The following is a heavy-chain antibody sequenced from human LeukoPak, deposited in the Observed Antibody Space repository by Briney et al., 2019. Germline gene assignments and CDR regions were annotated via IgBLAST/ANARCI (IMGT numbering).Heavy chain of an antibody. CDR3: ARDYYGSGSPNDY. V-gene: IGHV3-20*04. CDR2: IKWNGGST. J-gene: IGHJ4*02. D-gene: IGHD3-10*01. Sequence: GGSLRLSCVASGFTFEDYGMSWVRQAPGKGLEWVSGIKWNGGSTGYADSVKGRYTISRDNAKNSLYLLMNSLRAEDTALYYCARDYYGSGSPNDYWGQGTLVTVSS. CDR1: GFTFEDYG.